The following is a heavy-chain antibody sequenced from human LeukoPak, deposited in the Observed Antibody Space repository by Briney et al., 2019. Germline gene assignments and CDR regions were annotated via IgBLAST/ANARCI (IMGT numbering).Heavy chain of an antibody. CDR2: IIPIFGTA. CDR1: GGTFSSYA. Sequence: SVKVSCKASGGTFSSYAISWVRQAPGQGLEWMGGIIPIFGTANYAQKFQGRVTITRNTSISTAYMELSSLRSEDTAVYYCARNPIRTYYDFWSGYSNWFDPWGQGTLVTVSS. D-gene: IGHD3-3*01. CDR3: ARNPIRTYYDFWSGYSNWFDP. J-gene: IGHJ5*02. V-gene: IGHV1-69*05.